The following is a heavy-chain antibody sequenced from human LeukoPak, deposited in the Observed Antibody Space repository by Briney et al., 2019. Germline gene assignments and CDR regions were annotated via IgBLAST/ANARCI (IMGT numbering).Heavy chain of an antibody. CDR1: GDTLCSSA. CDR3: ARARIVALRGITNMGFDP. V-gene: IGHV7-4-1*02. Sequence: ASVKDSCEASGDTLCSSAISWGRQGPGQGLGWVRWFNTDTGNSTFAQGFTGRFVFSLETSVSTAYLQINTLKAEDTAVYYCARARIVALRGITNMGFDPWGQGTLVIVSS. D-gene: IGHD3-10*01. J-gene: IGHJ5*02. CDR2: FNTDTGNS.